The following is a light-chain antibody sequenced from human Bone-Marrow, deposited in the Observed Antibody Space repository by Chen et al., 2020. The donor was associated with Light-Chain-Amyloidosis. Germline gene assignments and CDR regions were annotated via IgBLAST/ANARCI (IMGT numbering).Light chain of an antibody. Sequence: SYVVTQPPSVSVAPGTTARITCEGSNIGKKNVHWYQQKSGQAPVLVVYDDVDRPSGIPERFSGSNAGNTAALTITRVEDGDEAAYYCQVWDSSSDRPVFGGGTKLTVL. CDR1: NIGKKN. CDR3: QVWDSSSDRPV. V-gene: IGLV3-21*03. J-gene: IGLJ3*02. CDR2: DDV.